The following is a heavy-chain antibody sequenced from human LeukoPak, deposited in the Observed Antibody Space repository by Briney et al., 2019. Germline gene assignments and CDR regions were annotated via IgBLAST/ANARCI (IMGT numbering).Heavy chain of an antibody. CDR1: GFTFGDYA. J-gene: IGHJ3*02. V-gene: IGHV3-9*01. D-gene: IGHD3-22*01. Sequence: GRSLRLSCAASGFTFGDYAMHWVRQAPGKGLEWVSGISWNSGSIGYADSVKGRFTISRDNAKNSLYLQMNSLRAEDTALYYCARERVGYYDSSGAFDIWGQGTMVTVSS. CDR2: ISWNSGSI. CDR3: ARERVGYYDSSGAFDI.